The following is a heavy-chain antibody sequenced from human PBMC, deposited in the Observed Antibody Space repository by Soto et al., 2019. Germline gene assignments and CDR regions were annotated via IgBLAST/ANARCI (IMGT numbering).Heavy chain of an antibody. V-gene: IGHV1-69*02. J-gene: IGHJ4*02. CDR3: ARVSASCSGGSCYSRDFVEY. CDR2: IIPILGIA. D-gene: IGHD2-15*01. CDR1: GGTFSSYT. Sequence: QVQLVQSGAEVKKPGSSGKVSCKASGGTFSSYTISWVRQAPGQGLEWMGRIIPILGIANYAQKLQGRVTMTADKSTSTAYMELSSLRSEDTAVYYCARVSASCSGGSCYSRDFVEYLGQGTLVTGSS.